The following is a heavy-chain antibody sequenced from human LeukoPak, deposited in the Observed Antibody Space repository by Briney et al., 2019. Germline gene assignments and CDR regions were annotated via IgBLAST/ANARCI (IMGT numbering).Heavy chain of an antibody. CDR2: MNPNSGNT. Sequence: GASVKVSCKASGYTLTSYDINWVRQATGQGLEWMGWMNPNSGNTGYAQKFQGRVTITRNTSISTAYMELSSLRSEDTAVYYCASLIGNSYDAFDIWGQGTMVTVSS. CDR3: ASLIGNSYDAFDI. J-gene: IGHJ3*02. CDR1: GYTLTSYD. D-gene: IGHD4-23*01. V-gene: IGHV1-8*01.